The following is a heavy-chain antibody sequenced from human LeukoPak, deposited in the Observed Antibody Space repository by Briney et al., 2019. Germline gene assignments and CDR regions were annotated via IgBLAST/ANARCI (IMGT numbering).Heavy chain of an antibody. Sequence: PSDTLSLTCAVSGYSIRSGDYWGWIRPSQRKGLEWIGSIYHSGSTHYNPSLKRRVTISVDTSKNQFSLMLHSVTAADTAVYYCARNRALTTTPGFDHWGQGTLATVSS. CDR3: ARNRALTTTPGFDH. J-gene: IGHJ4*01. CDR1: GYSIRSGDY. D-gene: IGHD4-11*01. V-gene: IGHV4-38-2*01. CDR2: IYHSGST.